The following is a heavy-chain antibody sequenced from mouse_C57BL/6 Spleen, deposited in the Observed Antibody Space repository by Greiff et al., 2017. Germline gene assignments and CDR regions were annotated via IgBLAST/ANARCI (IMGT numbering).Heavy chain of an antibody. V-gene: IGHV1-15*01. CDR2: IDTETGGT. CDR1: GYTFTDYE. CDR3: TRGGAYYFDY. Sequence: QVQLQQSGAELVRPGASVTLSCKASGYTFTDYEMHWVKQTPVHGLEWIGAIDTETGGTAYNQKFKGKAILTADKSSSTAYMELRSLTSEDSAVYYCTRGGAYYFDYWGQGTTLTVSS. J-gene: IGHJ2*01.